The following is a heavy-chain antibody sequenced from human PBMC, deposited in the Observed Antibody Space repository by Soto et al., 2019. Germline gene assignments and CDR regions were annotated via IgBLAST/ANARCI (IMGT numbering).Heavy chain of an antibody. CDR2: IYWDDDK. J-gene: IGHJ5*02. CDR3: AHTHRDGYPKT. D-gene: IGHD5-12*01. CDR1: VFALSTSGVA. Sequence: QITWKESGPTLVKPTQTLTLTCTLSVFALSTSGVAVGGTLHPPGKALEWLPLIYWDDDKGYSPSLKSRLTINRYTSKNSVDLTMPHMDPGDTATYYCAHTHRDGYPKTWGQGNLVTVSS. V-gene: IGHV2-5*02.